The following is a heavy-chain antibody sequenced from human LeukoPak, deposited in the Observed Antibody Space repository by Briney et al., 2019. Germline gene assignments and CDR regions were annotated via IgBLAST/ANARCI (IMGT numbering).Heavy chain of an antibody. V-gene: IGHV4-39*07. J-gene: IGHJ4*02. Sequence: KPSETLSLTCTVSGGSISSSSYYWGWIRQPPGRGLEWIGRIYYSGSPYYNPSLKSRVTISVDTSKNQFSLKLSSVTAADTAVYYCARGDSIAVAGYYFDYWGQGTLVTVSS. CDR1: GGSISSSSYY. CDR2: IYYSGSP. D-gene: IGHD6-19*01. CDR3: ARGDSIAVAGYYFDY.